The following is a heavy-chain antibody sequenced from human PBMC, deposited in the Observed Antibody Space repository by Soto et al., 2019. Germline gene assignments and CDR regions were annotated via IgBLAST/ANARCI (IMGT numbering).Heavy chain of an antibody. CDR3: ARAAPPEFDY. CDR1: GFTFSSYA. D-gene: IGHD6-6*01. J-gene: IGHJ4*02. Sequence: QVQLVQSGAEVKKPGASVKVSCKASGFTFSSYAMHWVRQAPGKGLEWVAVISYDGSNKYYADSVKGRFTISRDNSKNTLYLQMNSLRAEDTAVYYCARAAPPEFDYWGQGTLVTVSS. V-gene: IGHV3-30-3*01. CDR2: ISYDGSNK.